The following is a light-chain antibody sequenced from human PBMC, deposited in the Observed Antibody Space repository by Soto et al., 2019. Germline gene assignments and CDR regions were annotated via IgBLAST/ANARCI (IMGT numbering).Light chain of an antibody. J-gene: IGLJ3*02. V-gene: IGLV1-44*01. CDR2: SNN. CDR3: STWDDSLRGWL. Sequence: QSVLTQAPSASGTPGQRVTISCSGSRSNIGTNTVNWYQQLPGTAPKVLIYSNNQRPSGVPDRFSASKSGTSASLAISGLRSEDEADYYCSTWDDSLRGWLFGGGTQLTVL. CDR1: RSNIGTNT.